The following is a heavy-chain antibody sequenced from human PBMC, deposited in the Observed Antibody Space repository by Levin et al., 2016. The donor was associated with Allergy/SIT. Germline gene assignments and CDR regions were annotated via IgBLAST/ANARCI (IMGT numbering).Heavy chain of an antibody. CDR1: GGSISSYY. D-gene: IGHD4-11*01. J-gene: IGHJ5*02. CDR3: ALTTMRDNWFDP. V-gene: IGHV4-59*08. CDR2: IYYSGST. Sequence: SETLSLTCTVSGGSISSYYWSWIRQPPGKGLEWIGYIYYSGSTNYNPSLKSRVTISVDTSKNQFSLKLSSVTAADTAVYYCALTTMRDNWFDPWGQGTLVTVSS.